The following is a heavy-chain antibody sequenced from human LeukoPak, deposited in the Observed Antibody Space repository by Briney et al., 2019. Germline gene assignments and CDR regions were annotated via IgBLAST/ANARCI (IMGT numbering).Heavy chain of an antibody. Sequence: GGSLRLSCAASGFTFTSYGMNWVRQAPGKGLEWVSVISNSGDTTYYADSVKGRFTISRDNSKNTLYLQMNSLRAEDTAVYYCARGPPTLRYFDWLSDTRNGAFDYWGQGTLVTVSS. CDR3: ARGPPTLRYFDWLSDTRNGAFDY. V-gene: IGHV3-23*01. CDR1: GFTFTSYG. J-gene: IGHJ4*02. CDR2: ISNSGDTT. D-gene: IGHD3-9*01.